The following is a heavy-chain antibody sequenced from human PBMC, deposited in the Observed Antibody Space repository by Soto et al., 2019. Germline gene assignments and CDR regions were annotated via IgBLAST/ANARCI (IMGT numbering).Heavy chain of an antibody. D-gene: IGHD2-21*01. CDR3: STGLGNGYDNFDY. CDR1: GFTFSNAW. V-gene: IGHV3-15*01. Sequence: GGSLRLSCAASGFTFSNAWMSWVRQAPGKGLEWVGRIKGEADGGTTDYAAPVKGRITISRDHSKDTLYLHMNSLKTEDTAVYYCSTGLGNGYDNFDYWGQGTPVTVSS. J-gene: IGHJ4*02. CDR2: IKGEADGGTT.